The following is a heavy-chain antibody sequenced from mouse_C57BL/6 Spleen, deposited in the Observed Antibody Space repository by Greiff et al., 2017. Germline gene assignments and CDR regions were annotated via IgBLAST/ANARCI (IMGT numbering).Heavy chain of an antibody. CDR2: FYPGSGSI. Sequence: QVQLQQSGAELVKPGASVKLSCKASGYTFTEYTIHWVKQRSGQGLEWIGWFYPGSGSIKYNEKFKDKATLTADKSSSTVYIELSRLTSEDSAVYFCARHEDLGDYSNRWVLDYWGQGTTLTVSS. CDR1: GYTFTEYT. J-gene: IGHJ2*01. CDR3: ARHEDLGDYSNRWVLDY. D-gene: IGHD2-5*01. V-gene: IGHV1-62-2*01.